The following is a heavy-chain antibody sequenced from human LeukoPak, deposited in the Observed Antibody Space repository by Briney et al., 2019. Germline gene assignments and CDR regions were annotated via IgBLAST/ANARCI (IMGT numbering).Heavy chain of an antibody. Sequence: SETLSLTCTVSGGSVSSGTYYWSWIRQPPGKGLEWIGYIYYSGSTNYNPSLKSRVTISVDTSKNQFSLKLSSVTAADTAVYYCARRVSYYDILTGYYAPTFDYWGQGTLVTVSS. D-gene: IGHD3-9*01. J-gene: IGHJ4*02. CDR1: GGSVSSGTYY. CDR3: ARRVSYYDILTGYYAPTFDY. CDR2: IYYSGST. V-gene: IGHV4-61*01.